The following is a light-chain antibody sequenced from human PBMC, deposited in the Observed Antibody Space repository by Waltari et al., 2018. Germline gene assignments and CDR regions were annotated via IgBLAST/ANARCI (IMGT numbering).Light chain of an antibody. CDR3: ETGGHGTWV. CDR2: VNSDGSH. CDR1: SGHSSNI. V-gene: IGLV4-69*01. Sequence: QLVLTQSPSASASLGASVKLTCTLSSGHSSNIIAWLQQRPERGPRYLMKVNSDGSHSKGDDIPDCFAGSSSGAERYLTISSLQSEDEADYYCETGGHGTWVFGGGTKLTVL. J-gene: IGLJ3*02.